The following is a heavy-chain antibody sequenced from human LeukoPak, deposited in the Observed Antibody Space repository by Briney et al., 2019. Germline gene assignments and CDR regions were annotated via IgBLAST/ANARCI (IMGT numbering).Heavy chain of an antibody. D-gene: IGHD3-22*01. Sequence: PGGSLRLSCAASGFTFSSYGMSWVRQAPGKGLEWVSAISGSGGSTYYADSVKGRFTISRDNSKNTLYLQMNSLRAEDTAVYYCARSNYYDSSGSQPLYYYWGQGTLVTVSS. J-gene: IGHJ4*02. CDR3: ARSNYYDSSGSQPLYYY. V-gene: IGHV3-23*01. CDR1: GFTFSSYG. CDR2: ISGSGGST.